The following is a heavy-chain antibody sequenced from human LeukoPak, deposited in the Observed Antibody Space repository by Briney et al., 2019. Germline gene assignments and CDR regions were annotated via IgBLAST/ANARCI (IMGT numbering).Heavy chain of an antibody. CDR2: IWYDGSNK. J-gene: IGHJ4*02. CDR3: ARDGVGYCTNGVCYDMAY. V-gene: IGHV3-33*08. D-gene: IGHD2-8*01. Sequence: GGSLRLSCEASGFTFSNYWMNWVRQAPGKGLEWVAVIWYDGSNKYYADSVKGRFTISRDNSKNTLYLQMNSLRAEDTAVYYCARDGVGYCTNGVCYDMAYWGQGTLVTVSS. CDR1: GFTFSNYW.